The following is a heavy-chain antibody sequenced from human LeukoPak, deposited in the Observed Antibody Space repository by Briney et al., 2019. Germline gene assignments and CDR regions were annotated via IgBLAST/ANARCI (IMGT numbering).Heavy chain of an antibody. V-gene: IGHV3-23*01. CDR3: GRDLNWGAFDI. D-gene: IGHD7-27*01. J-gene: IGHJ3*02. Sequence: GGSLRLSCAASGFTFTHYGMNWVRQPPGKGREWVSGIRANGETTYYADSVRGRFTISRDNSRSMVWLQMNSLTAEDTAMYYCGRDLNWGAFDIRGLGTLVTVSS. CDR2: IRANGETT. CDR1: GFTFTHYG.